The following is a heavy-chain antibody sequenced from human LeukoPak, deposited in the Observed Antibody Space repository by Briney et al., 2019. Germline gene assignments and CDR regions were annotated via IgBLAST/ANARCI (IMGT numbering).Heavy chain of an antibody. CDR1: GFTFSNYW. CDR2: IKQDGSEK. J-gene: IGHJ4*02. Sequence: GGSLRLSCAASGFTFSNYWMSWVRQAPGKGLEWVANIKQDGSEKYYVDSVNGRFIISRDNPKKTLYLQMNSLRPEDTAVYYCARDIWFYDHSGYSDYWGQGTLVSVSS. V-gene: IGHV3-7*01. D-gene: IGHD3-22*01. CDR3: ARDIWFYDHSGYSDY.